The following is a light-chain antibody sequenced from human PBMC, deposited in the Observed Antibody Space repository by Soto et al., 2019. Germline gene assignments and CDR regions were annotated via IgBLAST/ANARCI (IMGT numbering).Light chain of an antibody. CDR1: QGISSH. J-gene: IGKJ2*01. CDR3: QQVNSYPHT. V-gene: IGKV1-9*01. CDR2: AAS. Sequence: DIPLTQSPSFLSASVGDRVTITCRASQGISSHLAWYQQIPGKGPKLLIYAASTLQSGVPSRFSGSGSGTEFTLAISSLQPEDFATYYCQQVNSYPHTFGQGTKLDIK.